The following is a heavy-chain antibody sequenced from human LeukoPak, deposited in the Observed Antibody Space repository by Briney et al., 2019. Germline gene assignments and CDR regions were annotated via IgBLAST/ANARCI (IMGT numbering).Heavy chain of an antibody. CDR2: INHSGST. CDR3: ATLGATDGMDV. CDR1: GGSFSGYY. Sequence: SETLSLTCAVYGGSFSGYYWSWIRQPPGKGLEWIGEINHSGSTNYNPSLKSRVTISVDTSKNQFSLKLNSVTAADTAVYYCATLGATDGMDVWGQGTTVTVSS. V-gene: IGHV4-34*01. D-gene: IGHD1-26*01. J-gene: IGHJ6*02.